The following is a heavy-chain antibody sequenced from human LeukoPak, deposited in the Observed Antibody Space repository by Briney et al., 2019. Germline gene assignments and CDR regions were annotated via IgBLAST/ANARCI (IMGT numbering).Heavy chain of an antibody. V-gene: IGHV4-4*07. J-gene: IGHJ4*02. CDR2: IYTSGST. CDR1: GGSISSYY. D-gene: IGHD6-19*01. Sequence: SETLSLTCTVSGGSISSYYWSWIRQPAGKGLGWIGRIYTSGSTNYNPSLKSRVTMSVDTSKNQFSLKLSSVTAADTAVYYCARDIAVAGTSYFDYWGQGTLVTVSS. CDR3: ARDIAVAGTSYFDY.